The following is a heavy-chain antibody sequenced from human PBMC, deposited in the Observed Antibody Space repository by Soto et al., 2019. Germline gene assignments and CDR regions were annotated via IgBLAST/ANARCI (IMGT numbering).Heavy chain of an antibody. D-gene: IGHD3-16*02. CDR1: GGSISSGGYY. Sequence: KTXGTLSLTCTVSGGSISSGGYYGSWIRQHPGKGPEWIGYIYYSGSTYYNPSLKSRVTISVDTSKNQFSLKLSSVTAADTAVYYCARDQYYDYVWGSYRSSYNWFDPWGQGTLVTVSS. V-gene: IGHV4-31*03. J-gene: IGHJ5*02. CDR2: IYYSGST. CDR3: ARDQYYDYVWGSYRSSYNWFDP.